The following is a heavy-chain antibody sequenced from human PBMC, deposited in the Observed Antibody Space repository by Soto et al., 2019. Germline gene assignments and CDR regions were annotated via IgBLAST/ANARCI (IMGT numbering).Heavy chain of an antibody. D-gene: IGHD7-27*01. CDR1: GGTFRTYT. CDR3: AREGGAPGAFDH. CDR2: ITLVFGTA. J-gene: IGHJ4*02. Sequence: QVQLVQSGAEVKKPGSSVKVSCKASGGTFRTYTISWVRQAPGQGLEWMGGITLVFGTAYYAQKFQGRVTITADESTSTAYMELSSLRSEDTAVYYCAREGGAPGAFDHWGQGTLVTVSS. V-gene: IGHV1-69*01.